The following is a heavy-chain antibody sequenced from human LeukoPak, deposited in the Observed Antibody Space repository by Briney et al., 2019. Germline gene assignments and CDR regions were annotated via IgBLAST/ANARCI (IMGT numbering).Heavy chain of an antibody. Sequence: PGGSLRLSCAASGFTFNKYWMTWVRQAPGKGLEWVANVNQDGTEKYYVDSVKGRFNISRDNAKNSLYLHMNSLRAEDTAVYYRARSKAGGYWGQGTLVIVST. D-gene: IGHD3-10*01. CDR2: VNQDGTEK. V-gene: IGHV3-7*01. CDR1: GFTFNKYW. J-gene: IGHJ4*02. CDR3: ARSKAGGY.